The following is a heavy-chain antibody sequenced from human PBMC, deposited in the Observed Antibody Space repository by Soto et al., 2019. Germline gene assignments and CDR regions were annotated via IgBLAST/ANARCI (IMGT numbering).Heavy chain of an antibody. Sequence: SETLSLTCTVSGGSISSSSYYWGWIRQPPGKGLEWIGSIYYSGSTYYNPSLKSRVTISVDTSKNQFSLRLSSVTAADTAVYYCARNLYCSSTSCFNGMDVWGQGTTVT. J-gene: IGHJ6*02. CDR2: IYYSGST. D-gene: IGHD2-2*01. V-gene: IGHV4-39*01. CDR3: ARNLYCSSTSCFNGMDV. CDR1: GGSISSSSYY.